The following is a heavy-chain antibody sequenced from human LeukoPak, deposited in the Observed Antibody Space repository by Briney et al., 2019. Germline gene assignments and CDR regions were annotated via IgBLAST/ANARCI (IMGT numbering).Heavy chain of an antibody. J-gene: IGHJ6*02. CDR3: ARDDCSSTSCYAPDYYYGMDV. Sequence: GGSLRLSCAASGFTFSSYSMNWVRQAPGKGLEWVSYISSSGSTIYYADSVKGRFTISRDNAKNSLYLQMNSLRAEDTAVYYCARDDCSSTSCYAPDYYYGMDVWGQGTTVTVSS. D-gene: IGHD2-2*01. CDR2: ISSSGSTI. V-gene: IGHV3-48*04. CDR1: GFTFSSYS.